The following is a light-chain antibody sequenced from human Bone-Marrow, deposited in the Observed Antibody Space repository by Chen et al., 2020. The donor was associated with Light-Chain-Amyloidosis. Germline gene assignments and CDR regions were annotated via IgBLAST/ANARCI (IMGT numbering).Light chain of an antibody. V-gene: IGKV3-11*01. CDR2: DAS. J-gene: IGKJ3*01. CDR1: QSVSSY. CDR3: QQRSNWPT. Sequence: EIVLTPYPATLYLSPGERATLSCRASQSVSSYLAWYQQKPGQAPRLLIYDASNRSTGIPARFSGSGSGTDFTLTISSLEPEDFAVYYCQQRSNWPTFGPGTKVDIK.